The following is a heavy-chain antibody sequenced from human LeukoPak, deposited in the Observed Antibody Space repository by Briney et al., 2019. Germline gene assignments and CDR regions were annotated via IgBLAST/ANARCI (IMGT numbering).Heavy chain of an antibody. CDR2: INTNTGNP. Sequence: AASVTVSFTASGYTFTSYAMSWVRQAPGQGLEWMGWINTNTGNPTYAQGFTGRFVFSLDTSVSTAYLQISSLKAEDTAVYYCASDSDGNFDYWGQGTLVTVSS. D-gene: IGHD5-24*01. CDR1: GYTFTSYA. V-gene: IGHV7-4-1*02. J-gene: IGHJ4*02. CDR3: ASDSDGNFDY.